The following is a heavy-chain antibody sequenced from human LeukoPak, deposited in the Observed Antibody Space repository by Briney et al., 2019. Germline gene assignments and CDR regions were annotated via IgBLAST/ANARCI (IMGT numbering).Heavy chain of an antibody. CDR2: ISYDGSNK. Sequence: GGSLRLSCAASGFTVSSYAMHWVSQAPGKGLEWVAVISYDGSNKYYAASVKGRFTISRDNSKNTLYLQMNSLKAEDTAVYYCARDPYGYDYWGQGTLVTVSS. J-gene: IGHJ4*02. CDR1: GFTVSSYA. D-gene: IGHD5-18*01. V-gene: IGHV3-30-3*01. CDR3: ARDPYGYDY.